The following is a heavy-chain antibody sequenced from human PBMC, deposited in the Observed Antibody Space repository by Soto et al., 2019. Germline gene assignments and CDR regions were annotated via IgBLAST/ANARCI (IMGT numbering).Heavy chain of an antibody. J-gene: IGHJ6*02. D-gene: IGHD3-10*01. CDR3: ARMGVLWFGEYYGMDV. CDR2: ISSSSSYI. Sequence: NPGGSLRLSCTASGFTFSSYSMSWVRQAPGKGLEWVSSISSSSSYIYYADSVKGRFTISRDNSKNSLYLQMNSLRAEDTAVYYCARMGVLWFGEYYGMDVWGQGTTVTVS. CDR1: GFTFSSYS. V-gene: IGHV3-21*01.